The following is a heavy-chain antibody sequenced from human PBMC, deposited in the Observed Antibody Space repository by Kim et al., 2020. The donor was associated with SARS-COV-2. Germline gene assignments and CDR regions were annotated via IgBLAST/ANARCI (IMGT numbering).Heavy chain of an antibody. D-gene: IGHD5-18*01. J-gene: IGHJ4*02. CDR1: GFSFGDYS. CDR2: MYMNSVKI. CDR3: TRSSGAYNHVDFDF. V-gene: IGHV3-9*01. Sequence: GGSLRLSCVGSGFSFGDYSMHWVRQAPGKGLEWVSSMYMNSVKIAYAYFMNRLTTVSNNSANNSQHLLMNSLRADAAVFYFLTRSSGAYNHVDFDFWGPG.